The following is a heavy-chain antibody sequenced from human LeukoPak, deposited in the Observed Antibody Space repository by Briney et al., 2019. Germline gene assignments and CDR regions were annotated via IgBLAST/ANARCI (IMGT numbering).Heavy chain of an antibody. CDR2: ISSSGSTI. Sequence: PGGSLRLSCAASGFTFSSYWMSWVRQAPGKGLEWVSYISSSGSTIYYADSVEGRFTISRDNAKNSLYLQMNSLRAEDTAVHYCARDWEGPYYYYMDVWGKGTTVTVSS. CDR3: ARDWEGPYYYYMDV. D-gene: IGHD1-26*01. CDR1: GFTFSSYW. J-gene: IGHJ6*03. V-gene: IGHV3-48*04.